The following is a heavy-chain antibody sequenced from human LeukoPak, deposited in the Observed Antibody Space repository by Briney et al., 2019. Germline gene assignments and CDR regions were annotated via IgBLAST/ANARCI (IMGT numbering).Heavy chain of an antibody. D-gene: IGHD6-19*01. J-gene: IGHJ4*02. Sequence: GESLKISCKGSGYSFTNYWIGWVRQMPGKGLEWMGIIYPGDSDTRYSPSFQGQVTISADKSISTAYLQWSSLKALDTAMYYCARPHSSGWYYFDYWGQGTLVTVSS. CDR1: GYSFTNYW. CDR2: IYPGDSDT. V-gene: IGHV5-51*01. CDR3: ARPHSSGWYYFDY.